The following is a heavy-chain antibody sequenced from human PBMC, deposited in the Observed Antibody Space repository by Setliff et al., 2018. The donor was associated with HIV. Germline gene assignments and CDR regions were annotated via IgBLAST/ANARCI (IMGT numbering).Heavy chain of an antibody. V-gene: IGHV4-39*01. CDR3: AGQGAVTGHSFDS. CDR1: GVSTSSTSHY. CDR2: IFYTEST. Sequence: SETLSLTCTVSGVSTSSTSHYWGWIRQPPGKGLEWIGYIFYTESTYYSPSLKSRVTISVDTSKNHFSLKLNSVTAADTAVYYCAGQGAVTGHSFDSWGQGALVTVSS. D-gene: IGHD6-19*01. J-gene: IGHJ4*02.